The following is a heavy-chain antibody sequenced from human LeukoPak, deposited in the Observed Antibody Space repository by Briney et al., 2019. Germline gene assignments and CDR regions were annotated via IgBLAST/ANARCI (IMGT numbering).Heavy chain of an antibody. J-gene: IGHJ5*02. CDR2: INGDGSST. V-gene: IGHV3-74*01. CDR3: ARPGIAVPGGFDP. D-gene: IGHD6-19*01. Sequence: GGSLRLSCAASGFTFTSYWMHWVRQAPGKGLVWVSRINGDGSSTHYADSVKGRFTISRDNAKSTLFLQMNSLRAEDTAMYYCARPGIAVPGGFDPWGQGTLVTVSS. CDR1: GFTFTSYW.